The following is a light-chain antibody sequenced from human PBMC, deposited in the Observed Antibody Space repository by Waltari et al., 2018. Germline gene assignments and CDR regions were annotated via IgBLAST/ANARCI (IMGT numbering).Light chain of an antibody. CDR2: SND. CDR3: ATWDARLTNVL. J-gene: IGLJ3*02. V-gene: IGLV1-44*01. CDR1: NSNIGSSP. Sequence: QSVLTQPPSASGAPGQRVTISGSGSNSNIGSSPVTWYQQVPGTAPRLLIYSNDQRPSGVPDRFSGSKSGTSASLAISGLQSEDEADYYCATWDARLTNVLFGGGTKVTVL.